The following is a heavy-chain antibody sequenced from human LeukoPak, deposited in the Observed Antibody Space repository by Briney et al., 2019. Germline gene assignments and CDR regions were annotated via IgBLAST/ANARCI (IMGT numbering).Heavy chain of an antibody. Sequence: PGGSLRLSCAASGFTFSSYSMNWVRQAPGKGLEWVSSISSSSSYIYYADSVKGRFTISRDNAKNSLYLQMNSLRAEDTAVYYCARSVVSIAAAGTLKLYYYYYMDVCGKETTLTAS. D-gene: IGHD6-13*01. J-gene: IGHJ6*03. CDR3: ARSVVSIAAAGTLKLYYYYYMDV. V-gene: IGHV3-21*01. CDR2: ISSSSSYI. CDR1: GFTFSSYS.